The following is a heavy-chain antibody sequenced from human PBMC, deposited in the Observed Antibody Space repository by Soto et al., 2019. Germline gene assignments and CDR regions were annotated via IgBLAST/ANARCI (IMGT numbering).Heavy chain of an antibody. CDR2: ISAYNGNT. Sequence: QVQLVQSGAEVKKPGASVKVSCKASGYTFTNYGISWVRQAPGQGLEWMGWISAYNGNTNYAQKLQGRVTMTTDTSTRTAYMERRSLRSNDTGVYYCARDLSGIAAPQGVWGQGTTVTVSS. J-gene: IGHJ6*02. CDR1: GYTFTNYG. V-gene: IGHV1-18*01. D-gene: IGHD6-13*01. CDR3: ARDLSGIAAPQGV.